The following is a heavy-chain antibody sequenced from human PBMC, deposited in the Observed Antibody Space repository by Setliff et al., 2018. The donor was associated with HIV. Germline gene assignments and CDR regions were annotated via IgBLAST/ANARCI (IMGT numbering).Heavy chain of an antibody. Sequence: SETLSLTCTVSGVSISNYYWSWIRQLPGEGLEWIGRISAGGYTYYNPSLQSRVTMSVDMSKNQFSLKLSSVTAADTAIYYCARDRSGTSYAGDDAFDIWGQGTMVTVSS. J-gene: IGHJ3*02. CDR3: ARDRSGTSYAGDDAFDI. CDR2: ISAGGYT. CDR1: GVSISNYY. V-gene: IGHV4-4*07. D-gene: IGHD3-3*01.